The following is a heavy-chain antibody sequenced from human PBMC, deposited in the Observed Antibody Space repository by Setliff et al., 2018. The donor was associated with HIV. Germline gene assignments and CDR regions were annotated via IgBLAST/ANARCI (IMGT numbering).Heavy chain of an antibody. V-gene: IGHV1-18*01. Sequence: SVKVSCKASGYIFANYGISWVRQAPGQGLEWMGWISAYNGNTKYAQKLQGRVTMTTDTSTSTAYMELWSLRSDDTAVYYCARDWVAAAGVMGDYWGQGTLVTVSS. CDR2: ISAYNGNT. CDR3: ARDWVAAAGVMGDY. D-gene: IGHD6-13*01. CDR1: GYIFANYG. J-gene: IGHJ4*02.